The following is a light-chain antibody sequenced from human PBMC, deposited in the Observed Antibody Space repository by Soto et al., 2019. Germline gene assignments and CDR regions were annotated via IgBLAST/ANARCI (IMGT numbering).Light chain of an antibody. CDR2: CTS. J-gene: IGKJ2*01. Sequence: EIVLTQSPGTLSLSPGERATLSCRTGQSVSSIYLAWFQQKPGQAPRLLIYCTSSRATGIPDRFSGSGSGTDFTLTINRLEPEDFAVYYCQQYGSSPYTFGQGTKLELK. V-gene: IGKV3-20*01. CDR3: QQYGSSPYT. CDR1: QSVSSIY.